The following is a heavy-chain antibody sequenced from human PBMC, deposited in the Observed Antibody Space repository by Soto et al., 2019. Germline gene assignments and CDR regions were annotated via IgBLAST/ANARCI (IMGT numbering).Heavy chain of an antibody. CDR1: GATFSSYA. Sequence: QVQLVQSGAEVRQPASSVKVSCKTSGATFSSYAITWVRQAPGQGLEWMGGIVPTVDTSTYAQKFQGRVTITADKFTNTVYMELSSVRSDDTAVYYCVRVVAIPGYPDNWGQGTLVTVSS. J-gene: IGHJ4*02. CDR3: VRVVAIPGYPDN. CDR2: IVPTVDTS. V-gene: IGHV1-69*14. D-gene: IGHD5-12*01.